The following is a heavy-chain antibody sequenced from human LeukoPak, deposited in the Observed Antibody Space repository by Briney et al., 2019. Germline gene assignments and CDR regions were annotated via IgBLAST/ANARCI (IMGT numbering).Heavy chain of an antibody. CDR1: GFTFSSYA. J-gene: IGHJ6*03. D-gene: IGHD1-26*01. CDR2: ISGSGGST. V-gene: IGHV3-23*01. CDR3: AKVGNKWEQHADYYYYYMDV. Sequence: PGGSLRLSCAASGFTFSSYAMSWVRQAPGKGLEWVSAISGSGGSTYYADSGKGRFTVSRDNSKNTLYLQMSSLRGEDTAVYYCAKVGNKWEQHADYYYYYMDVWGKGTTVTVPS.